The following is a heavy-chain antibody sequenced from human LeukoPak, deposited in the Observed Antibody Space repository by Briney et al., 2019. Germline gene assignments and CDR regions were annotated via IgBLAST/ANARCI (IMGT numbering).Heavy chain of an antibody. J-gene: IGHJ6*03. CDR1: GGTFSSYA. Sequence: GASVKVSCKASGGTFSSYAISWVRQAPGQGLEWMGGIIPIFGTANYAQKFQGRVTITTDESTSTAYMELSSLRSEDTAVYYCATYGSNRDYYYYMDVWGKGTTVTVSS. V-gene: IGHV1-69*05. CDR3: ATYGSNRDYYYYMDV. CDR2: IIPIFGTA. D-gene: IGHD4-17*01.